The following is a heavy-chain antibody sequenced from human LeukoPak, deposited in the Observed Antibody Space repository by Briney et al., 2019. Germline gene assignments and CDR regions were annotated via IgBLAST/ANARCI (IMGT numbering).Heavy chain of an antibody. CDR1: GFTFSSYA. V-gene: IGHV3-23*01. J-gene: IGHJ4*02. Sequence: GGSLRLSCAASGFTFSSYAMSWVRQAPGKGLEWVSAISSSAGGRTYFVDSVKGRFSISRDDSRNTVYLQMNSLRADDTAVYYCAKESPYYSDRDYYFDYWGQGTLVTVSS. CDR2: ISSSAGGRT. D-gene: IGHD3-10*01. CDR3: AKESPYYSDRDYYFDY.